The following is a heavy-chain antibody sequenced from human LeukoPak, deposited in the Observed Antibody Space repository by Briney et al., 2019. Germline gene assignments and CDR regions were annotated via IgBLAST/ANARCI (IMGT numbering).Heavy chain of an antibody. Sequence: PGGSLRLSCAASGFTFDDYAMPWVRQAPGKGLEWVSGISWNSGSIGYADSVKGRFTISRDNAKNSLYLQMNSLRAEDTALYYCAKDKGIVAGYFDYWGQGTLVTVSS. D-gene: IGHD1-26*01. CDR3: AKDKGIVAGYFDY. J-gene: IGHJ4*02. CDR2: ISWNSGSI. CDR1: GFTFDDYA. V-gene: IGHV3-9*01.